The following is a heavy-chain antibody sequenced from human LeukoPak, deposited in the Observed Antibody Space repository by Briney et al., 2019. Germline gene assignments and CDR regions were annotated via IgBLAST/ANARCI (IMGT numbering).Heavy chain of an antibody. CDR2: ISDSGDIT. CDR1: GFAFSNQA. D-gene: IGHD6-19*01. Sequence: PGGSLTLSCAASGFAFSNQAMGWVRQASGKGLEWVSVISDSGDITYYADSVKGRLTISRDNSKNTLFLQMNSRRAEDTAVYYCAKDARRTSGWYFFDYWGQGTLVTVSS. CDR3: AKDARRTSGWYFFDY. J-gene: IGHJ4*02. V-gene: IGHV3-23*01.